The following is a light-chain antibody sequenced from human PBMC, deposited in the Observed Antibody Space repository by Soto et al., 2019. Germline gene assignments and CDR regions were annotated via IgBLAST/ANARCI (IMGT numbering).Light chain of an antibody. Sequence: DIQMTQSPSSLSASVEDRVIITCRASQSISNHLNWYQQKPGKAPKLLIFAASSLQSGVPSRFGGSGSGTDFTLSVSSLQPEDFATYYCQQSYSTPPAFGGGTKVDIK. V-gene: IGKV1-39*01. CDR2: AAS. CDR3: QQSYSTPPA. J-gene: IGKJ4*01. CDR1: QSISNH.